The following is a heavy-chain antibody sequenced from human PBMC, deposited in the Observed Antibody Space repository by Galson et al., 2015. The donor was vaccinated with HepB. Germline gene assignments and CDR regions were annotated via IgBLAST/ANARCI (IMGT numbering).Heavy chain of an antibody. CDR3: ARDYYDSSGYHYWYFGL. Sequence: SLRLSCAASGFTVSSNYMSWVRQAPGKGLEWVSVIYSGGSTYYADSVKGRFTISRDNSKNTRYLQMNSLRAEDTAVYYCARDYYDSSGYHYWYFGLWGRGTLVTVSS. J-gene: IGHJ2*01. V-gene: IGHV3-66*02. D-gene: IGHD3-22*01. CDR2: IYSGGST. CDR1: GFTVSSNY.